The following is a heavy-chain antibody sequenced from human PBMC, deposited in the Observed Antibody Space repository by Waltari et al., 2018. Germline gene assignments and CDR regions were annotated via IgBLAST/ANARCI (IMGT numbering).Heavy chain of an antibody. CDR3: ARDKGCSSTSCYTFWFDP. J-gene: IGHJ5*02. V-gene: IGHV1-8*01. CDR1: GYTFTSYD. Sequence: QVQLVQSGAEVKKPGASVKVSCKASGYTFTSYDINWVRQAPGQGLEWMGWMNPNSGNTGYAQKFQGRVTMTRNTSISTAYMELSSLRSEDTAVYYCARDKGCSSTSCYTFWFDPWGQGTLVTVSS. CDR2: MNPNSGNT. D-gene: IGHD2-2*02.